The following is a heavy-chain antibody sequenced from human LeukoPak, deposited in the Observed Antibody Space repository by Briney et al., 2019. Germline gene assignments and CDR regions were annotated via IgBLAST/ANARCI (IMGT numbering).Heavy chain of an antibody. CDR1: GYTFTNYD. CDR3: ATGYRDFWSGYYGYFDY. V-gene: IGHV1-8*01. D-gene: IGHD3-3*01. CDR2: MSPNNGNT. J-gene: IGHJ4*02. Sequence: ASVKVSCKTSGYTFTNYDINWVRQATGQGLEWLGWMSPNNGNTGYAQKFQGRVTMTRDTSINTAYMELSSLRSEDTAVYYCATGYRDFWSGYYGYFDYWGQGTLVTVSS.